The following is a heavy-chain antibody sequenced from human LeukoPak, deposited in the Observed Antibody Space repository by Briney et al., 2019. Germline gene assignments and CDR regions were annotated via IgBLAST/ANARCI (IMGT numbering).Heavy chain of an antibody. Sequence: GGSLRLSCAASGFTFSSYGMHWVRQAPGKGLEWVAFIRYDGSNKYCADSVKGRFTISRDNSKNTLYLQMNSLRAEDTAVYYCARGINYAFDIWGQGTMVTVSS. V-gene: IGHV3-30*02. D-gene: IGHD1-7*01. CDR2: IRYDGSNK. J-gene: IGHJ3*02. CDR3: ARGINYAFDI. CDR1: GFTFSSYG.